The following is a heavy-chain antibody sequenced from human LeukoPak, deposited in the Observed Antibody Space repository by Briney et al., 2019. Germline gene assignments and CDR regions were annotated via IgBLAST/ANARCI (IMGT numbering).Heavy chain of an antibody. J-gene: IGHJ6*02. CDR1: GGTFSSYA. CDR2: IIPISGTA. V-gene: IGHV1-69*13. Sequence: SVKVSCKASGGTFSSYAISWVRQAPGQGLEWMGGIIPISGTANYAQKFQGRVTITADESTSTAYMELSSLRSEDTAVYYCAVPTHSYYDSSGYYPTDYYYYGMDIWGQGTTVTVSS. CDR3: AVPTHSYYDSSGYYPTDYYYYGMDI. D-gene: IGHD3-22*01.